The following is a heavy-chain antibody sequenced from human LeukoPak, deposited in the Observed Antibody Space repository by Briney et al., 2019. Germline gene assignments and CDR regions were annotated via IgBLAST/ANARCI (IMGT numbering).Heavy chain of an antibody. Sequence: GGSLRLSCAASGFTFSSYGMSWVRQAPGKGLEWVSAISSSGSTIYYADSVKGRFTISRDNAENSLYLQMNSLRAEDTAVYYCAELGITMIGGVWGKGTTVTISS. CDR3: AELGITMIGGV. V-gene: IGHV3-48*04. J-gene: IGHJ6*04. D-gene: IGHD3-10*02. CDR2: ISSSGSTI. CDR1: GFTFSSYG.